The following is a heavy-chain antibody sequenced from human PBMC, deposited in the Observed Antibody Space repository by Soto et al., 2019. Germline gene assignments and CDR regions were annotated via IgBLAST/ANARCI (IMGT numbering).Heavy chain of an antibody. CDR3: ARDSRYCTEGGRSIMPDDFDV. V-gene: IGHV4-4*02. D-gene: IGHD2-8*01. CDR2: IYHSGAT. CDR1: RFSVTNNKY. Sequence: QAQLQESGPGLVRPSGTLSLTCTVSRFSVTNNKYWNWVRQSPGKALEWIGEIYHSGATYYNPSLTGRASISMDKSKNQIYLNLTSVTAADTAVYYCARDSRYCTEGGRSIMPDDFDVWGQGTLVTVSS. J-gene: IGHJ3*01.